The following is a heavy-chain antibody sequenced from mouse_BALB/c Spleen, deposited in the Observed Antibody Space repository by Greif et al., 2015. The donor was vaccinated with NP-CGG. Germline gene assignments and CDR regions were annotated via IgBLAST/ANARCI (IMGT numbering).Heavy chain of an antibody. CDR1: GYTFTSYW. Sequence: VQLQQSGAELARPGASVKLSCKASGYTFTSYWMQWVKQRPGQGLEWIGAIYPGDGDTRYTQKFKGKATLTADKSSSTAYMQLSSLASEDSAVYYCAREYYGKGFDYWGKAPLSQSPQ. D-gene: IGHD2-1*01. J-gene: IGHJ2*01. CDR3: AREYYGKGFDY. CDR2: IYPGDGDT. V-gene: IGHV1-87*01.